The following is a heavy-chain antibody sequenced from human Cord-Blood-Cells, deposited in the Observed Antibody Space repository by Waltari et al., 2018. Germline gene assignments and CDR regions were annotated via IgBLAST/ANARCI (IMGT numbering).Heavy chain of an antibody. J-gene: IGHJ6*02. CDR1: GFTFSSYW. D-gene: IGHD6-19*01. V-gene: IGHV3-74*01. CDR2: INSDGSST. CDR3: ARDMSSGYYYGMDV. Sequence: EVQLVESGGGLVQPGGSLRLSCAASGFTFSSYWMHWVHQAPGKGLVWVSRINSDGSSTSYADSVKGRFTISRDNAKNTLYLQMNSLRAEDTAVYYCARDMSSGYYYGMDVWGQGTTVTVSS.